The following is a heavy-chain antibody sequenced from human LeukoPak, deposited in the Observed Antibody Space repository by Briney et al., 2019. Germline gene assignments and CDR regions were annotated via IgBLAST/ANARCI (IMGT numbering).Heavy chain of an antibody. CDR1: GYTFTSYG. CDR2: IIAYNGNT. D-gene: IGHD2-2*01. J-gene: IGHJ4*02. V-gene: IGHV1-18*01. Sequence: ASVKVSCKASGYTFTSYGISWVRQAPGQGLEWMGWIIAYNGNTNYAQKLQGRVTMTTDTSTSTAYMELRSLRSDDTAVYYCARDPTPYCSSTSCYLLYFDYWGQGTLVTVSS. CDR3: ARDPTPYCSSTSCYLLYFDY.